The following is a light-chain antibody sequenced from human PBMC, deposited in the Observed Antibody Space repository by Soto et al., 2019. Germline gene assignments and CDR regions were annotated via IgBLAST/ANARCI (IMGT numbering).Light chain of an antibody. J-gene: IGKJ4*01. Sequence: DIVMTQSPDSLAVSLGERATINCKSSQSVFYSSKNKNYLAWYQQKPGQPPKLLLYWASTRESGVPDRLSGSGFGTDFTLTISSLQAEDVAVYYCQQYYSVPFTFGGGTKVEIK. CDR3: QQYYSVPFT. CDR1: QSVFYSSKNKNY. V-gene: IGKV4-1*01. CDR2: WAS.